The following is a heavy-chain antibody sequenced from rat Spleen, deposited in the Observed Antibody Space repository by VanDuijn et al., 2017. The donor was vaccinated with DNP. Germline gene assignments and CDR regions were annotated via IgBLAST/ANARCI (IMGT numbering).Heavy chain of an antibody. CDR1: GFTFSDYV. CDR2: ISASGGST. J-gene: IGHJ2*01. D-gene: IGHD1-2*01. V-gene: IGHV5-25*01. CDR3: ASIAAISPYYFDY. Sequence: EVQLVESGGGLVQPGRSLKLSCAASGFTFSDYVMAWVRQAPKKGLEWVASISASGGSTSYRDSVKGRFTISRDNAKSSLYLQMNSLKSEDTATYYCASIAAISPYYFDYWGQGVMVTVSS.